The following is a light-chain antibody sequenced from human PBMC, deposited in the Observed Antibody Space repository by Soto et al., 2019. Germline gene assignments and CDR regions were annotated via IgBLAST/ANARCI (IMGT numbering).Light chain of an antibody. Sequence: DIQMTQSPSSLSASVGDRDTITCRASQSISSYLNWYQQKPRKAPKLLIYAASSLQSGVPSRFSGSGSGTDFTLTISSLQPEDFATYYCQQSYSTITFGQGTRLEIK. CDR2: AAS. CDR1: QSISSY. CDR3: QQSYSTIT. V-gene: IGKV1-39*01. J-gene: IGKJ5*01.